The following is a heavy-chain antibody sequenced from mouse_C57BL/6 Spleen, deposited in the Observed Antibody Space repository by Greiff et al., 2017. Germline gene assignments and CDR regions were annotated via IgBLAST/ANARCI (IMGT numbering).Heavy chain of an antibody. D-gene: IGHD1-1*01. V-gene: IGHV1-80*01. Sequence: QVQLQQSGAELVKPGASVKISCKASGYAFSSYWMNWVKQRPGKGLEWIGQIYPGDGDTNYNGKFKGKATLTADKSSSTAYMQLSSLTSEDSAVYFCARSGGILRVVDYWGQGTTLTVSS. CDR1: GYAFSSYW. CDR3: ARSGGILRVVDY. J-gene: IGHJ2*01. CDR2: IYPGDGDT.